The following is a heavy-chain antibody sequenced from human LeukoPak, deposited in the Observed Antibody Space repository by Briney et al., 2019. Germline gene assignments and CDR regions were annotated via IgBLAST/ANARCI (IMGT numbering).Heavy chain of an antibody. D-gene: IGHD3-3*01. CDR2: INHSGST. Sequence: PSETLSLTCAVDGGSFSGYYWSWIRQPPGKGLEWIGEINHSGSTYYNPSLKSRVTISVDTSKNQFSLKLSSVTAADTAVYYCARHGHYDFWSGYYGLYYWGQGTLVTVSS. CDR1: GGSFSGYY. CDR3: ARHGHYDFWSGYYGLYY. V-gene: IGHV4-34*01. J-gene: IGHJ4*02.